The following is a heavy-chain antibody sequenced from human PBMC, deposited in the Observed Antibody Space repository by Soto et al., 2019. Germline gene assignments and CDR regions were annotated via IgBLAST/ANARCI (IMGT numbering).Heavy chain of an antibody. D-gene: IGHD2-2*01. CDR1: GFTCRNYC. CDR2: ISYDGNRK. J-gene: IGHJ4*02. Sequence: PGGSLLLSCSPSGFTCRNYCLVWIRQAPGKGLEWVSLISYDGNRKHYADSVRGRFTISRDNSKNTLYLQMNSLRTEDTAIYYCARDSYRGDVVLTPAPYGNDFWGRGTLVTVSS. CDR3: ARDSYRGDVVLTPAPYGNDF. V-gene: IGHV3-30*03.